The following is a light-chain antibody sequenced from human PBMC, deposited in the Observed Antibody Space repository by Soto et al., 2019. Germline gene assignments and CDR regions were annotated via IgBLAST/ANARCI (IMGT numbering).Light chain of an antibody. V-gene: IGKV3-20*01. CDR1: QTASSSY. CDR3: QHYADSPYT. CDR2: GTS. Sequence: EIVLTQSPDTLSLSPGEGATLSCRASQTASSSYLAWYQKKPGQAPRLLIYGTSTRATGIPDRFSGSGSGTDFTLTITGLEPEDIAAYYCQHYADSPYTFGQGTKVEIK. J-gene: IGKJ1*01.